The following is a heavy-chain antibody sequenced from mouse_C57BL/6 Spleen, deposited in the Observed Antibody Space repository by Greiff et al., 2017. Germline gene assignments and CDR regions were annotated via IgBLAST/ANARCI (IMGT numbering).Heavy chain of an antibody. CDR1: GFTFSRYT. J-gene: IGHJ3*01. V-gene: IGHV5-9*01. D-gene: IGHD1-1*01. CDR3: ARRYYGSSWFAY. Sequence: EVKLVESGGGLVKPGGSLKLSCAASGFTFSRYTMSWVRQTPEKRLEWVATISGGGGNTYYPDSVKGRFTISRDNAKNTLYLQMSSLRSEDTALYYCARRYYGSSWFAYWGQGTLVTVSA. CDR2: ISGGGGNT.